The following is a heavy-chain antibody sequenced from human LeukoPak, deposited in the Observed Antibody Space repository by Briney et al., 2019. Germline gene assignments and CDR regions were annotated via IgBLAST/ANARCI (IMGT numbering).Heavy chain of an antibody. J-gene: IGHJ6*02. CDR2: INAYNGNT. Sequence: ASVKVSCKASGYTFTSYGISWVRQDPGQGLEWMGWINAYNGNTNYAQKVQGRVTMTTDTSTSTAYMELRSLRSDDTAVYYCAREETHHVYYGMDVWGQGTMVTVSS. V-gene: IGHV1-18*01. D-gene: IGHD1-14*01. CDR3: AREETHHVYYGMDV. CDR1: GYTFTSYG.